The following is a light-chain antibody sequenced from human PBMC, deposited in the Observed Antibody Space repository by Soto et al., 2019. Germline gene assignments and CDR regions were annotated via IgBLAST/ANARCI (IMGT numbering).Light chain of an antibody. CDR3: QSYDSSLSGYV. CDR2: GNS. J-gene: IGLJ1*01. CDR1: SSNNGAGYD. V-gene: IGLV1-40*01. Sequence: QSVLTQPPSVSGAPGQRVTISCTGSSSNNGAGYDVHWYQQLPVTAPKLLIYGNSNRPSGVPDRFSGSKSGTSASLAITGLQAEDEADYYCQSYDSSLSGYVFGTGTKVTVL.